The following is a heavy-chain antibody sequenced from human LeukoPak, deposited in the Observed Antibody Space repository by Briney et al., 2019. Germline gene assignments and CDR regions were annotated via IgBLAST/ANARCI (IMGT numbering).Heavy chain of an antibody. J-gene: IGHJ3*02. CDR1: GGTFSSYA. CDR3: ASARHYITMIVASGAGGRNAFDI. CDR2: IIPIFGTA. Sequence: SVKVSCKASGGTFSSYAISWVRQAPGQGLEWMGGIIPIFGTANYAQKFQGRVTITADESTSTAYMELSSLRSEDTAVYYCASARHYITMIVASGAGGRNAFDIWGQGTMVTVSS. V-gene: IGHV1-69*13. D-gene: IGHD3-22*01.